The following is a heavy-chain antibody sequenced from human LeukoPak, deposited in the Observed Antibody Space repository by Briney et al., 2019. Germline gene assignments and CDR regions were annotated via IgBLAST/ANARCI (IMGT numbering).Heavy chain of an antibody. CDR3: ARTGCSSTSCYGRYYYYYMDV. CDR1: GYTFTSYG. J-gene: IGHJ6*03. D-gene: IGHD2-2*01. V-gene: IGHV1-18*01. Sequence: ASVKVSCKASGYTFTSYGISWVRQAPGQGLEWMGWISAYNGNTNYAQKLQGRVTMTTDTFTSTAYMELRSLRSDDTAVYYCARTGCSSTSCYGRYYYYYMDVWGKGTTVTVSS. CDR2: ISAYNGNT.